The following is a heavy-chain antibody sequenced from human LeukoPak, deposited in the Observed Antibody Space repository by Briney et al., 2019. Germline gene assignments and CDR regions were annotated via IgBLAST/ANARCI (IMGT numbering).Heavy chain of an antibody. CDR3: ARGARYYDILTGYYAAGNWFDP. J-gene: IGHJ5*02. CDR1: GGPFSGYY. Sequence: KSSETLSLTCAVYGGPFSGYYWSWIRQPPGKGLEWIGEINHSGSTNYNPSLKSRVTISVDTSKNQFSLKLSSVTAADTAVYYCARGARYYDILTGYYAAGNWFDPWGQGTLVTVSS. V-gene: IGHV4-34*01. CDR2: INHSGST. D-gene: IGHD3-9*01.